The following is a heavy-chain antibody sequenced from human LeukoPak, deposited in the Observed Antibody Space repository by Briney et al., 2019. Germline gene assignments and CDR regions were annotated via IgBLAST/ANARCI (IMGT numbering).Heavy chain of an antibody. V-gene: IGHV1-18*04. D-gene: IGHD3-16*02. CDR1: GYTFTGYY. Sequence: GASVKVSCKASGYTFTGYYMHWVRQAPGQGLEWMGWISAYNGNTNYAQKLQGRVTMTTDTSTSTAYMELRSLRSDDTAVCYCARGSLMITFGGVISTNDYWGQGTLVTVSS. CDR2: ISAYNGNT. CDR3: ARGSLMITFGGVISTNDY. J-gene: IGHJ4*02.